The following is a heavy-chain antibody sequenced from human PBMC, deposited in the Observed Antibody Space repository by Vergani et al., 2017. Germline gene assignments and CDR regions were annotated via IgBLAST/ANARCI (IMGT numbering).Heavy chain of an antibody. V-gene: IGHV3-48*03. Sequence: EVQLVESGGGLVQPGGSLRLSCAASGFTFSSYEMNWVRQAPGKGLEWVSYISSSGSTIYYADSVKGRFTISRDNAKNSLYLQMNSLRAEDTAVYYCASESVAGISWGQGTLVNVSS. J-gene: IGHJ4*02. CDR1: GFTFSSYE. CDR2: ISSSGSTI. D-gene: IGHD6-19*01. CDR3: ASESVAGIS.